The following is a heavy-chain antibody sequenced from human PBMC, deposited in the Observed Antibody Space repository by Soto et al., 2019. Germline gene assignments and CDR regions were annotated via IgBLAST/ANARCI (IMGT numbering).Heavy chain of an antibody. CDR2: IYPSGST. CDR3: ARAAAGTGDFDF. D-gene: IGHD6-13*01. CDR1: GGSISSDSYS. Sequence: SETLSLSCAVSGGSISSDSYSWSWIRQPPGKGLEWIGYIYPSGSTSYNPSLKSRVTISVDRSKRQFSLKLTSVTAADTAVYYCARAAAGTGDFDFWGPGTLVTVSS. J-gene: IGHJ4*02. V-gene: IGHV4-30-2*01.